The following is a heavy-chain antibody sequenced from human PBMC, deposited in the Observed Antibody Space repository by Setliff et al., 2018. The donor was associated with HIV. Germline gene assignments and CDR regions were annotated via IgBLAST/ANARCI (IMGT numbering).Heavy chain of an antibody. CDR2: IDPGDSGT. Sequence: GESLKISCKASGYTFTNYWIGWVRQMPGKGLEWIGVIDPGDSGTRYGPSFEGQVSISADRSTTTAYLQWSSLKASDTAIYYCIRRRRAPGTADLEAYWGQGTLVTVSS. J-gene: IGHJ4*02. V-gene: IGHV5-51*01. D-gene: IGHD2-21*02. CDR3: IRRRRAPGTADLEAY. CDR1: GYTFTNYW.